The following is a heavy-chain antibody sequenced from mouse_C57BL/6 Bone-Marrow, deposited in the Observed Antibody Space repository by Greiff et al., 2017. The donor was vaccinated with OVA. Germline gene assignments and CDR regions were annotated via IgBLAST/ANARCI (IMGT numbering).Heavy chain of an antibody. D-gene: IGHD1-1*01. J-gene: IGHJ2*01. CDR3: ARGMDYYGSSPRYYFDY. Sequence: EVQGVESGGGLVKPGGSLKLSCAASGFTFSSYAMSWVRQTPEKRLEWVATISDGGSYTYYPDNVKGRFTISRDNAKNNLYLQMSHLKSEDTAMYYCARGMDYYGSSPRYYFDYWGQGTTLTVSS. CDR2: ISDGGSYT. CDR1: GFTFSSYA. V-gene: IGHV5-4*01.